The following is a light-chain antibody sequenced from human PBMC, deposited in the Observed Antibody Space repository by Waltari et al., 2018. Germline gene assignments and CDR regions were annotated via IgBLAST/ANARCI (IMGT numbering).Light chain of an antibody. CDR2: GAS. Sequence: EIVLTHSPGILSLSPGERATLSCRPSQSVSRALAWYQQKPGQAPRLLIYGASSRATGIPDRFSGGGSGTDFSLTISRLEPEDFAVYYCQHYVRLPATFGQGTKVEIK. CDR3: QHYVRLPAT. CDR1: QSVSRA. J-gene: IGKJ1*01. V-gene: IGKV3-20*01.